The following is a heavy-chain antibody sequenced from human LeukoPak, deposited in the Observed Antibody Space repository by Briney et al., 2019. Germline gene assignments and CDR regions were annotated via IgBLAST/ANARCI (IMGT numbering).Heavy chain of an antibody. J-gene: IGHJ4*02. CDR3: AKWPSKVQGVIGRFDY. V-gene: IGHV3-23*01. CDR2: ISTTGITT. Sequence: GGSLRLSCAASGFTFSSYAMSWVRQAPGKGLEWVSTISTTGITTYYGDSVKGRFTISRDNSKNTLYLQMNGLRGDDTAIYYCAKWPSKVQGVIGRFDYWGQGTLVTVDS. D-gene: IGHD3-10*01. CDR1: GFTFSSYA.